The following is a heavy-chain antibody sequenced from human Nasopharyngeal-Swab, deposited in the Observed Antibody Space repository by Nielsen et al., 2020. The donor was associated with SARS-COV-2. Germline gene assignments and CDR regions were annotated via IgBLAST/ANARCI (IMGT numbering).Heavy chain of an antibody. CDR3: AGATLAGLDY. CDR2: FLSSGTT. D-gene: IGHD6-19*01. CDR1: GGSVTSSEYY. V-gene: IGHV4-39*02. J-gene: IGHJ4*02. Sequence: SETLSLTCSVSGGSVTSSEYYWDWIRQSPARGLEWIGTFLSSGTTFYNPSLKSRVTMSVDTSRHHFSLRLRSVTAADSAIYYCAGATLAGLDYWGQGTLTTVSS.